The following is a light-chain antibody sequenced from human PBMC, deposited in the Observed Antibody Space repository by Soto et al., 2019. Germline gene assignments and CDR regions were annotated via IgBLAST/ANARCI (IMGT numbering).Light chain of an antibody. CDR1: QSVSSNY. CDR3: LQYGSPPRT. V-gene: IGKV3-20*01. J-gene: IGKJ1*01. CDR2: DAS. Sequence: EIVLTQSPGTLSLSPGERATLSCRASQSVSSNYVAWYQQKFGQAPRLLIYDASSRATGVPDRFSGSGSGTDFSLTISRLEPEDCAVYYCLQYGSPPRTFGQGTTVEFK.